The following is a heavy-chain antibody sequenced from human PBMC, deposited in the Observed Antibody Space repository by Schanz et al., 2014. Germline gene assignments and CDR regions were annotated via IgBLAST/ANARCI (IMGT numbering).Heavy chain of an antibody. CDR1: GYTFTSYY. D-gene: IGHD3-9*01. V-gene: IGHV1-46*01. J-gene: IGHJ6*02. CDR2: INPSGGST. Sequence: QVQLVQSGAEVKKPGASVKVSCKASGYTFTSYYMHWVRQAPGQGLEWMGIINPSGGSTSYAQKLQGRVTMTRDTSTSTVYTELSSLRSEDTAVYYCAKVDRTRYYAMDVWGQGTTVTVSS. CDR3: AKVDRTRYYAMDV.